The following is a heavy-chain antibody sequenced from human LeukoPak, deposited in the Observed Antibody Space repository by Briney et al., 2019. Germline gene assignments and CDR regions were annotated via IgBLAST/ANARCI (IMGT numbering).Heavy chain of an antibody. Sequence: GGSLRLSCAASGLTFSSFAMNWVRQGPGKGLEWVSAISGSGGSTYYADPVKGRFTISRDNSKNTLYLQMNSQRAEDTAVYYCAKERFVVVPAAVDYWGQGTLVTVSS. CDR3: AKERFVVVPAAVDY. CDR1: GLTFSSFA. V-gene: IGHV3-23*01. CDR2: ISGSGGST. D-gene: IGHD2-2*01. J-gene: IGHJ4*02.